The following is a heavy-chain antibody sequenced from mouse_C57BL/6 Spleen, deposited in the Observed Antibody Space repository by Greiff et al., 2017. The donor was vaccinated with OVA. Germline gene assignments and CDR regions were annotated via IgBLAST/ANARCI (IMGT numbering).Heavy chain of an antibody. V-gene: IGHV5-4*01. J-gene: IGHJ2*01. Sequence: EVKLVESGGGLVKPGGSLKLSCAASGFTFSSYAMSWVRQTPAKRLEWVATISDGGSYTYYPDNVKGRFTISRDNAKNNLYLQMSHLKSEDTAMYYCAREITGYYFDYWGQGTTLTVSS. CDR3: AREITGYYFDY. CDR1: GFTFSSYA. CDR2: ISDGGSYT. D-gene: IGHD2-4*01.